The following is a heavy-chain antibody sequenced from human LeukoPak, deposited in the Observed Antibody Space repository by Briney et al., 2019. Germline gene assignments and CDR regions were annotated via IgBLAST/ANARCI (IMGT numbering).Heavy chain of an antibody. V-gene: IGHV3-7*01. CDR1: GFTFFTYW. CDR3: ARGYWNFDN. CDR2: IKQDGSEK. D-gene: IGHD1-1*01. J-gene: IGHJ4*02. Sequence: GGSLRLSCAASGFTFFTYWMTWVRQAPGKGLEWVANIKQDGSEKYYVDSVKGRFTISRDNAKNSLYLQMNSLRVEDTAVYYCARGYWNFDNWGQGTLVSVSS.